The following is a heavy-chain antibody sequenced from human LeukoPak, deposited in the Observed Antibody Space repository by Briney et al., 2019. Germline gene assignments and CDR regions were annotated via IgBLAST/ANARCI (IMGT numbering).Heavy chain of an antibody. CDR2: VNHSGST. CDR1: GVSFSGYY. Sequence: PSETLSLTCAVYGVSFSGYYWSWLRQPPGKGLEWLGEVNHSGSTNYNPSLKSRVTISVDTSKNQFSLKLSSVTAADTAVYYCARKRALQRWYFDLWGRGTLVTVSS. V-gene: IGHV4-34*01. CDR3: ARKRALQRWYFDL. J-gene: IGHJ2*01. D-gene: IGHD6-25*01.